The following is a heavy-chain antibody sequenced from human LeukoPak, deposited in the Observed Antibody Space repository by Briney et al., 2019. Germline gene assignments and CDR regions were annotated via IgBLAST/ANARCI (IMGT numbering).Heavy chain of an antibody. CDR1: GLTFSDYS. Sequence: GGSLRLSCAVSGLTFSDYSMAWVRQAPGKGLFWVSGISGSGDKKYYADSVRGRFTISRDNSKNTVYLQMNSLRGEDTAVYYCAKGRIAPDYWGQGTLVTVSS. CDR2: ISGSGDKK. CDR3: AKGRIAPDY. D-gene: IGHD6-13*01. V-gene: IGHV3-23*01. J-gene: IGHJ4*02.